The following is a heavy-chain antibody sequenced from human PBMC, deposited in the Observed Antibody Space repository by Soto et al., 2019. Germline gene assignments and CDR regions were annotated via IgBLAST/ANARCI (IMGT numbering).Heavy chain of an antibody. CDR2: IWYDGSKK. J-gene: IGHJ4*02. CDR3: ARWYYDSSGYYSFDY. CDR1: GFTFSSYG. V-gene: IGHV3-33*01. D-gene: IGHD3-22*01. Sequence: QVQLVESGGGVVQPGRSLRLSCAASGFTFSSYGMHWVRQAPGKGLEWVAVIWYDGSKKYYADSVKGRFTISRDNSKNTLYLQMNSLRAEDTAVYYCARWYYDSSGYYSFDYWGQGTLVTVSS.